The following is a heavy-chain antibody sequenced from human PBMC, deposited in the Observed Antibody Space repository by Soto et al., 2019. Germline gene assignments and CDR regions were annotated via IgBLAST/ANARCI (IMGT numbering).Heavy chain of an antibody. CDR2: IYNSGST. V-gene: IGHV4-59*08. CDR1: GGSISSYY. J-gene: IGHJ4*02. D-gene: IGHD6-13*01. CDR3: ARGSTGYSSSWYRY. Sequence: QVQLQESGPGLVKPSETLSLTCTVSGGSISSYYWSWIRQPPGKGLEWIGYIYNSGSTNYNPSLKSRGTISVDTSKNQFSLKLSSATAADTAVYYCARGSTGYSSSWYRYWGQGTLVTVSS.